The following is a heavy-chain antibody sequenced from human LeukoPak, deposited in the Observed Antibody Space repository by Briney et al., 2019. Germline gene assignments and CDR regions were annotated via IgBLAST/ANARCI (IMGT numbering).Heavy chain of an antibody. V-gene: IGHV4-34*01. D-gene: IGHD2-15*01. CDR2: INHSGST. J-gene: IGHJ6*03. Sequence: SETLSLTCAVYGGSFSGYYWSWIRQPPGEGLEWIGEINHSGSTNYNPSLKSRVTISVDTSKNQFSLKLSSVTAADTAVYYCARDVDYYYMDVWGKGTTVTVSS. CDR3: ARDVDYYYMDV. CDR1: GGSFSGYY.